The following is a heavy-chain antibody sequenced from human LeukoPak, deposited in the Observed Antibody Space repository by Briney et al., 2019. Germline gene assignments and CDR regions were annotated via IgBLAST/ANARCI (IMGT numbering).Heavy chain of an antibody. J-gene: IGHJ4*02. D-gene: IGHD3-10*01. CDR1: GFTFSSYG. CDR3: ARDRFGELPD. CDR2: ISSSGGTM. Sequence: GGSLRLSCAASGFTFSSYGMNWVRQAPGKGLEWVSYISSSGGTMYYTDSLKGRFTVSRDNAKNSLYLQMNSLRAEDTAVYYCARDRFGELPDWGQGTLVTVSS. V-gene: IGHV3-48*03.